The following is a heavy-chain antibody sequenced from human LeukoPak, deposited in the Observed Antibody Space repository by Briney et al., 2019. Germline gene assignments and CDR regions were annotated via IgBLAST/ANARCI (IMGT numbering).Heavy chain of an antibody. J-gene: IGHJ3*02. V-gene: IGHV1-69*04. CDR3: ARDATYHYDSSGYFLNDAFDI. CDR2: IIPILGIA. Sequence: SVKVSCKASGGTFSSYAISWVRQAPGQGLEWMGRIIPILGIANYAQKFQGRVTITADKSTSTAYMELSSLRSEDTAVYYCARDATYHYDSSGYFLNDAFDIWGQGTMVTVSS. D-gene: IGHD3-22*01. CDR1: GGTFSSYA.